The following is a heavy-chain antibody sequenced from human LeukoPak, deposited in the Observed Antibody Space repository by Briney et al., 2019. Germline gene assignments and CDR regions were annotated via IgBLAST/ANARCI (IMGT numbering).Heavy chain of an antibody. V-gene: IGHV4-61*09. Sequence: SQTLSLTCTVSGGSISSGSYCWSWIRQPAGKGLEWIGHIYSSGSTNYNPSLKSRVTISVDTSKNQFSLKLSSVTAADTAVYYCARGSGLVWMVYRNWFDPWGQGTLVTVSS. CDR3: ARGSGLVWMVYRNWFDP. J-gene: IGHJ5*02. D-gene: IGHD2-8*01. CDR2: IYSSGST. CDR1: GGSISSGSYC.